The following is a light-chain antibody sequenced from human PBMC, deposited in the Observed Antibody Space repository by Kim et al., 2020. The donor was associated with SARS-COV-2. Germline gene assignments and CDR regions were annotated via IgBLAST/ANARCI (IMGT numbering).Light chain of an antibody. CDR2: RNN. V-gene: IGLV1-47*01. J-gene: IGLJ3*02. CDR1: SSNIGSNY. Sequence: QSVLTQPPSASGTPGQRVTISCSGSSSNIGSNYVYWYQQLPGTAPKLLIYRNNQRPSGVPDRFSGSKSDTSASLAISGLRSEDEADYYCAAWDDSLSGRVFGGGTQLTVL. CDR3: AAWDDSLSGRV.